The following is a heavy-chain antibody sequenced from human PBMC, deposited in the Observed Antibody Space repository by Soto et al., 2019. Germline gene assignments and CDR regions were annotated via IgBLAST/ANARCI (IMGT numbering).Heavy chain of an antibody. J-gene: IGHJ6*02. CDR3: AREGYNYGYFYYYAMDV. D-gene: IGHD5-18*01. CDR2: ISYSGST. CDR1: GGSISSYY. V-gene: IGHV4-59*01. Sequence: SETLSLTCTVSGGSISSYYWSWIRQRPGKGLEWIGYISYSGSTNYNPSLKSRVTISVDTSKNQFSLKLSSVTAADTAVYYCAREGYNYGYFYYYAMDVWGQGTTVTVSS.